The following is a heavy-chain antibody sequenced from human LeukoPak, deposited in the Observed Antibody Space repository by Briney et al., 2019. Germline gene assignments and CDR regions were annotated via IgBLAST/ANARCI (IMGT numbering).Heavy chain of an antibody. Sequence: SETLSLTCTVSGGSISSYYWSWIRQPPGKGLEWIGYIYYSGSTNYDPSLKSRVTISVDTSKNQFSLKLSSVTAADTAVYYCTRRYYDSSGYYYVLDVWGQGTTVTVSS. CDR3: TRRYYDSSGYYYVLDV. D-gene: IGHD3-22*01. J-gene: IGHJ6*02. CDR2: IYYSGST. V-gene: IGHV4-59*08. CDR1: GGSISSYY.